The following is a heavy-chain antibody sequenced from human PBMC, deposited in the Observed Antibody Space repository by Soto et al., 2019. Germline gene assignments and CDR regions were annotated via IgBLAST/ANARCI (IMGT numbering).Heavy chain of an antibody. CDR3: AREGGVGVVIISWGMDV. J-gene: IGHJ6*02. D-gene: IGHD3-3*01. CDR2: IWYDGSNK. Sequence: GGPLRLSCAASGFTFSSYGMHCVRQAPGKGLEWVAVIWYDGSNKYYADSVKGRFTISRDNSKNTLYLQMNSLRAEDTAVYYCAREGGVGVVIISWGMDVWGQGTTVAVSS. V-gene: IGHV3-33*01. CDR1: GFTFSSYG.